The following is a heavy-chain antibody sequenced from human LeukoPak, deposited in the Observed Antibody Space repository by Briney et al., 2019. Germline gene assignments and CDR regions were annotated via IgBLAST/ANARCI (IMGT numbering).Heavy chain of an antibody. D-gene: IGHD1-26*01. CDR1: GYSINSGYY. V-gene: IGHV4-38-2*01. CDR2: IYHGGST. J-gene: IGHJ6*03. CDR3: ARGGGSGTYPYYYYYFMDV. Sequence: SETLSLTCAVSGYSINSGYYWGWTRQPPGKGLEWIGSIYHGGSTYYNPSLKSRVTISVDTSKNQFSLMLTSVTAADTAVYYCARGGGSGTYPYYYYYFMDVWGKGTTVTVSS.